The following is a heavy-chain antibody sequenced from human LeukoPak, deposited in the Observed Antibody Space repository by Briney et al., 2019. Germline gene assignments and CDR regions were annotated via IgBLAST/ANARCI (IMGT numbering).Heavy chain of an antibody. CDR1: GYTFTGYY. D-gene: IGHD3-22*01. J-gene: IGHJ4*02. V-gene: IGHV1-2*06. CDR2: INPNSGGT. CDR3: ARGPKTYYYDSSGCYYY. Sequence: SVKVSCKASGYTFTGYYMHWVRQAPGQGLEWMGRINPNSGGTNYAQKFQGRVTMTRDTSISTAYMELSRLRSDDTAVYYCARGPKTYYYDSSGCYYYWGQGPLVTVSS.